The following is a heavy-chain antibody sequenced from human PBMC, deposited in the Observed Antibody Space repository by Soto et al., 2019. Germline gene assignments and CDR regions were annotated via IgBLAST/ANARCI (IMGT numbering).Heavy chain of an antibody. D-gene: IGHD1-7*01. Sequence: EVQLLESGGGLVQPGGSLRLSCGASGFSFNNYAMSWVRHAPGKGLEWVSVISDSGTDTDYAESVKGRFTISRDNSRNTLSLHMSSLSAEDTALYFGEKNLPFGELSCRKDCFDVWGQGIMVTVSS. CDR1: GFSFNNYA. CDR3: EKNLPFGELSCRKDCFDV. J-gene: IGHJ3*01. CDR2: ISDSGTDT. V-gene: IGHV3-23*01.